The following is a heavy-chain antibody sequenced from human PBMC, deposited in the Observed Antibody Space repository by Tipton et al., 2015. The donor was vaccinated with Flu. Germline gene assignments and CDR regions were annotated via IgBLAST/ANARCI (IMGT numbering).Heavy chain of an antibody. CDR1: EDSFNTFG. V-gene: IGHV1-69*18. Sequence: QVQLVQSGAEVKESGSSVKVSCRSSEDSFNTFGISWVRQAPGHGPEWMGRIIPMFGTPAYAQKFQGRVTITADESTRTAYMQLNSLTSDDTALYFCARDRSSVDATGFFFDLWGQGSLVTVSS. CDR3: ARDRSSVDATGFFFDL. CDR2: IIPMFGTP. D-gene: IGHD3-10*01. J-gene: IGHJ4*02.